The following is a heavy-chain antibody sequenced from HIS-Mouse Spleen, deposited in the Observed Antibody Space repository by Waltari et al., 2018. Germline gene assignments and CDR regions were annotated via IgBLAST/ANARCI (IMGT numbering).Heavy chain of an antibody. Sequence: QVQLVQSGAEVKKPGASVKVSCKASGYAFTSYAINSARQATGQGLEWMGWMNPNSGNTGYAQKLQGRVTMTRNTSISTAYMELSSLRSEDTAVYYCARGSSSGSYWYYYYGMDVWGQGTTVTVSS. V-gene: IGHV1-8*01. J-gene: IGHJ6*02. CDR1: GYAFTSYA. D-gene: IGHD1-26*01. CDR2: MNPNSGNT. CDR3: ARGSSSGSYWYYYYGMDV.